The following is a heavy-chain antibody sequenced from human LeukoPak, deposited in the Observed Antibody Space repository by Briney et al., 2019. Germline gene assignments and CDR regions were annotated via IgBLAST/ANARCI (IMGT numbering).Heavy chain of an antibody. CDR2: IYPGDSER. CDR3: ARQSNEATWYFDL. D-gene: IGHD1-26*01. V-gene: IGHV5-51*01. Sequence: GESLKISCRGSGYSFPTYWMGGGPQGPGKGWGGMGIIYPGDSERIYSPSFQGQVTISADKSIDTAYLQWSSLKASDSAIYYCARQSNEATWYFDLWGRGTLVTVSS. J-gene: IGHJ2*01. CDR1: GYSFPTYW.